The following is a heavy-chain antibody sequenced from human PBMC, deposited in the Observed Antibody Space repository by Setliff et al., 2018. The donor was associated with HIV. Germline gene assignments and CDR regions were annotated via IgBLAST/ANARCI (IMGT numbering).Heavy chain of an antibody. CDR1: GFTFSSYN. D-gene: IGHD2-15*01. J-gene: IGHJ4*02. CDR2: ISSRSSAL. Sequence: GGSLRLSCAASGFTFSSYNMNWVRQAPGKGLDWVSSISSRSSALYYADSVRGRFTISSDNAKNSLYLQMNSLRAEDTAVYFCARGREVVPLWGQGTLVTVSS. V-gene: IGHV3-21*01. CDR3: ARGREVVPL.